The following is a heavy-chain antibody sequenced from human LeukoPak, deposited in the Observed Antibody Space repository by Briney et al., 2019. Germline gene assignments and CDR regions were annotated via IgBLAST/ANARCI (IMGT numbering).Heavy chain of an antibody. D-gene: IGHD3-10*01. V-gene: IGHV4-4*09. J-gene: IGHJ4*02. CDR3: ARLRYHYGSGSSYYFGY. CDR1: GGSTSSYY. Sequence: ASETLSLTCTVSGGSTSSYYWSWIRQPPGKGLEWIGYIYTSGSTNYNPSLRGRVTISLDTSKNQFSLKLTSVTAADTAVYHCARLRYHYGSGSSYYFGYWGQGTLVTVSS. CDR2: IYTSGST.